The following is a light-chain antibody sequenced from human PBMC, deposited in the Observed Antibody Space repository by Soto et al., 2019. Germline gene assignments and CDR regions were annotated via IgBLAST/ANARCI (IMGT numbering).Light chain of an antibody. Sequence: EIVMTQSPATLSVSPGERATLSCRASQSVSNNLAWYQQKPGQSPRLLIYGASTRATGIPVRFSGSGSGTDFTLAISSLQSEDFAVYHCQQYNNWPWTFGQGTKVEIK. CDR2: GAS. CDR3: QQYNNWPWT. CDR1: QSVSNN. J-gene: IGKJ1*01. V-gene: IGKV3-15*01.